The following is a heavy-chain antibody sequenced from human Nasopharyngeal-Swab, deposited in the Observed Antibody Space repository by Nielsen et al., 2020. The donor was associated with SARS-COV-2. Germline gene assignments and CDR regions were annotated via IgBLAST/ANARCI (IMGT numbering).Heavy chain of an antibody. D-gene: IGHD2-15*01. CDR2: FFETGSA. J-gene: IGHJ4*02. CDR1: GDSVSNYMW. V-gene: IGHV4-4*02. Sequence: SETLSLTCGVSGDSVSNYMWWTWVLQSPGGGLVWFGEFFETGSANYNPSLQSRVTMSIDRSNNRFSLDLTSMTAADTAIYYCAKEGLYSLDTWGQGILVTVSS. CDR3: AKEGLYSLDT.